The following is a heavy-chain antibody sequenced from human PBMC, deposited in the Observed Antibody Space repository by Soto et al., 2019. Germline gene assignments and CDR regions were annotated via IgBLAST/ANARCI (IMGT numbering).Heavy chain of an antibody. V-gene: IGHV1-69*02. CDR1: GGTFSSYT. J-gene: IGHJ4*02. CDR2: IIPILGIA. Sequence: QVQLVQSGAEVKKPGSSVKVSCKASGGTFSSYTISWVRQAPGQGLEWMGRIIPILGIANYAQKFQGRVTITADKSTSTAYMELSSLRSEDTAVYYCASSGGTYYDILTGYYLDYWGQGTLVTVSS. CDR3: ASSGGTYYDILTGYYLDY. D-gene: IGHD3-9*01.